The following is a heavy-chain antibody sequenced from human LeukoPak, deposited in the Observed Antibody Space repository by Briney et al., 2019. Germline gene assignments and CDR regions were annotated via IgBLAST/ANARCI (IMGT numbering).Heavy chain of an antibody. D-gene: IGHD3-9*01. CDR3: AKVSRYFDWLLSYAFDI. J-gene: IGHJ3*02. V-gene: IGHV3-30*04. CDR2: ISYDGSNK. CDR1: GFAFSSYA. Sequence: PGGSLRLSCAASGFAFSSYAMHWVRQAPGKGLEWVAVISYDGSNKYYADSVKGRFTISRDNSKNTLYLQMNSLRAEDTAVYYCAKVSRYFDWLLSYAFDIWGQGTMVTVSS.